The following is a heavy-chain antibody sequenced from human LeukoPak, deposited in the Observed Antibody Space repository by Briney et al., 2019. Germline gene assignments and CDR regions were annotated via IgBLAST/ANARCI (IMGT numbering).Heavy chain of an antibody. J-gene: IGHJ4*02. CDR1: GYTFTSNY. V-gene: IGHV1-2*02. CDR2: IDPNNGAT. CDR3: ARDLKDDGFGAEGSLDF. D-gene: IGHD1-1*01. Sequence: ASVKVSCKTVGYTFTSNYIQWVRQAPGQALEWMGWIDPNNGATYYAQKFQGRVTMTRDTSIRTAYMDLDTLTSDDTAVYYCARDLKDDGFGAEGSLDFWGQGTLVTVSS.